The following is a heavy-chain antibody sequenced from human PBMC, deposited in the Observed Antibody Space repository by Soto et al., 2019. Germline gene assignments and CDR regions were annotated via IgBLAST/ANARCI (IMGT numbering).Heavy chain of an antibody. D-gene: IGHD2-15*01. CDR3: ATPSGPCSATKCSSSYYYYGMDV. Sequence: GGSLRLSCEASGFKFGDYAMHWVRQAPGKGLEWVSGVSWNSEIVGYADSVKGGFTISRDNAKNFLYLEMNSLRPEYTALYYYATPSGPCSATKCSSSYYYYGMDVWGQGTTVTVSS. CDR1: GFKFGDYA. V-gene: IGHV3-9*01. CDR2: VSWNSEIV. J-gene: IGHJ6*02.